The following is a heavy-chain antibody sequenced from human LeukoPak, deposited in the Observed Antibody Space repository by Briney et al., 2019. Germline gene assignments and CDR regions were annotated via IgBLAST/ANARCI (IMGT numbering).Heavy chain of an antibody. D-gene: IGHD3-10*01. CDR3: ARAGGSGSEPLNY. CDR1: GFTVSSNY. J-gene: IGHJ4*02. CDR2: IYSGCST. V-gene: IGHV3-53*01. Sequence: PGGSLRLSCAASGFTVSSNYMSWVRQAPGKGLEWVSVIYSGCSTYYADSVKGRFTISRDNSKNTLYLQMNSLRAEDTAVYYCARAGGSGSEPLNYWGQGTLVTVSS.